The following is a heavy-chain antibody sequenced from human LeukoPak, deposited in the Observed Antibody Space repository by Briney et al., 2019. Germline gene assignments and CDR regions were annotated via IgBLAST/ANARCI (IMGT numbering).Heavy chain of an antibody. CDR3: AREAENWFDP. CDR2: ISAYNGNT. Sequence: ASVKVSCKASGYSFTNYGITWVRQAPGQGLEWMGWISAYNGNTNYAQKLQGRVTMTTDTSTSTAYMELRSLRSDDTAVYYCAREAENWFDPWGQGTLVTVSS. D-gene: IGHD6-13*01. J-gene: IGHJ5*02. CDR1: GYSFTNYG. V-gene: IGHV1-18*01.